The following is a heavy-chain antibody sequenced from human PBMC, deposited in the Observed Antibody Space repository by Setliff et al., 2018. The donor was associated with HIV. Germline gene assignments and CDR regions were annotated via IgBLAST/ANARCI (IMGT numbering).Heavy chain of an antibody. D-gene: IGHD3-3*01. J-gene: IGHJ3*02. V-gene: IGHV4-59*01. CDR2: FYYSGST. CDR1: GGSISAYY. CDR3: ATSLGSGALDI. Sequence: PSETLSLTCTVSGGSISAYYWSWIRQSPGKGPECIGYFYYSGSTNYNPSLKSRVTISVDTSKTQFSLKLTSVTAADTAVYYCATSLGSGALDIWGQGTMVTV.